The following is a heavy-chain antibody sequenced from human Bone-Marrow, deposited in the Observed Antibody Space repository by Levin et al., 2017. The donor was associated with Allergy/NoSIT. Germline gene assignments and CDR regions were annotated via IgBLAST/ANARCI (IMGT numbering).Heavy chain of an antibody. V-gene: IGHV4-59*10. CDR2: IHTTGGT. D-gene: IGHD2-2*01. CDR3: AKYGVVPSAHFDS. Sequence: SETLSLTCSVSGTSISSWYWSWIRQPAGKGLEWIGRIHTTGGTSYNSSLQSRVTISVDASNNQFSLKLTSMTAADTAVYYCAKYGVVPSAHFDSWGQGTLVIVSS. CDR1: GTSISSWY. J-gene: IGHJ4*02.